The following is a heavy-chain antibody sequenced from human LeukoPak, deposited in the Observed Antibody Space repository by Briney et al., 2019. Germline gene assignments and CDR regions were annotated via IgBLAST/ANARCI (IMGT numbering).Heavy chain of an antibody. CDR1: GFTFSSYE. CDR3: VRTHSSGYYYFDS. Sequence: GGSLRLSCAASGFTFSSYEMNWVRQAPGKGLEWVSYISSFSSTIYYADSVMGRFTISRDNAKNSLYLQMNSLRVEDTAVYYCVRTHSSGYYYFDSWGQGTLVTVSS. J-gene: IGHJ4*02. V-gene: IGHV3-48*03. CDR2: ISSFSSTI. D-gene: IGHD3-22*01.